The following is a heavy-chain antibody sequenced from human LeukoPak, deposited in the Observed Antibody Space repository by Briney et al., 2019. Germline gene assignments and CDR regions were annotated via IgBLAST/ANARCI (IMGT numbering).Heavy chain of an antibody. CDR1: GFSFSTYW. V-gene: IGHV3-7*01. CDR2: IKPDGSRE. Sequence: PGGSLRLSCAASGFSFSTYWMTWVRQAPGKGLEWVAHIKPDGSREDYVDSVKGRFTISRDNAKNSLYLQMNNLRVEDTAIYYCARDTWNYLLDYWGQGILVTVS. CDR3: ARDTWNYLLDY. D-gene: IGHD3-10*01. J-gene: IGHJ4*02.